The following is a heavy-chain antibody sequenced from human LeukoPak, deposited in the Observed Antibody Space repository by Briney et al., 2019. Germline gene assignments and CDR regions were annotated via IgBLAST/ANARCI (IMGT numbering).Heavy chain of an antibody. J-gene: IGHJ4*02. V-gene: IGHV3-21*01. CDR3: ARFIAAPYYFDY. CDR2: ISSSRSYT. Sequence: GSLRLSCAASGFTFSSYSMNWVRQAPGKGLEWVSFISSSRSYTYYADSVKGRFTISRDNAKNSLYLQMNSLRAEDTAVYYCARFIAAPYYFDYWGRGTLVTVSS. D-gene: IGHD6-13*01. CDR1: GFTFSSYS.